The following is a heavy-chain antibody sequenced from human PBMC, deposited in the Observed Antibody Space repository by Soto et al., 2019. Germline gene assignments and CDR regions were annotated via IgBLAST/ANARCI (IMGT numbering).Heavy chain of an antibody. CDR3: ARRRYGGWIAVAGPFDP. CDR1: GGSFSGYY. J-gene: IGHJ5*02. CDR2: INHSGST. D-gene: IGHD6-19*01. Sequence: SETLSLTCAVYGGSFSGYYWSWIRQPPGKGLEWIGEINHSGSTNYNPSLKSRVTISVDTSKNQFSLKLSSVTAADTAVYYCARRRYGGWIAVAGPFDPWGQGTLVTVYS. V-gene: IGHV4-34*01.